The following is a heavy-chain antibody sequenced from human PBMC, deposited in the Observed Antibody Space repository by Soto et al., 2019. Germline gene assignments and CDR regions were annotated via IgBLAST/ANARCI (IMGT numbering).Heavy chain of an antibody. V-gene: IGHV3-11*01. CDR3: AKDRNYYAGGDYTAGVGFDG. D-gene: IGHD3-22*01. J-gene: IGHJ3*01. Sequence: GGSLSLWWGASGFTFSDYDGSWLRPAPGKGLEWVSYISSSGSTIYYADSVKGRFTISRDNSKNTLSLQMSSLRAEDTAVYYCAKDRNYYAGGDYTAGVGFDGWGQGTVVTVSS. CDR1: GFTFSDYD. CDR2: ISSSGSTI.